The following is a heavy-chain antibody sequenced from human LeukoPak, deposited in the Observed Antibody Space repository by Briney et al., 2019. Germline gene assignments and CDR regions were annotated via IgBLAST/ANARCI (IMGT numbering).Heavy chain of an antibody. CDR1: GGSISGSRYY. Sequence: SETLSLTCTVSGGSISGSRYYWAWIRQPPGKGLEWIGYIYYSGSTYYNPSLKSRVTISVDTSKNQFSLKLSSVTAADTAVYYCARVGTVATQIDYWGQGTLVTVSS. J-gene: IGHJ4*02. V-gene: IGHV4-31*03. CDR3: ARVGTVATQIDY. D-gene: IGHD4-17*01. CDR2: IYYSGST.